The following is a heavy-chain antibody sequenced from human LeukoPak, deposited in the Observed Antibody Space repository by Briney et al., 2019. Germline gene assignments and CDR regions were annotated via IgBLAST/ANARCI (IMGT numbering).Heavy chain of an antibody. J-gene: IGHJ4*02. Sequence: GGSLRLSCAASGFTFSSYGMSWVRQAPGKGLEWVSGISGSGGKTDYADSVKGRFTISRDNAKNSLYLQMNSLRAEDTAVYYCARDRTISGWGQGTLVTVSS. CDR2: ISGSGGKT. CDR3: ARDRTISG. V-gene: IGHV3-21*01. D-gene: IGHD1-26*01. CDR1: GFTFSSYG.